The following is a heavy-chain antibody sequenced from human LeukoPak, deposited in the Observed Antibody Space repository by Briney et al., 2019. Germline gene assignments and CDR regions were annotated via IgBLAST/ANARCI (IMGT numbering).Heavy chain of an antibody. V-gene: IGHV3-30-3*01. J-gene: IGHJ4*02. D-gene: IGHD3-16*01. CDR1: GFTFSSYA. CDR3: ARDDWGFDY. Sequence: GGSLRLSCAASGFTFSSYAMHWVRQAPGKGLEWVAVISYDGNNKYYADSVKGRFTISRDNSKNTLYLQMNSLRAEDTAAYYCARDDWGFDYWGQGTLVTVSS. CDR2: ISYDGNNK.